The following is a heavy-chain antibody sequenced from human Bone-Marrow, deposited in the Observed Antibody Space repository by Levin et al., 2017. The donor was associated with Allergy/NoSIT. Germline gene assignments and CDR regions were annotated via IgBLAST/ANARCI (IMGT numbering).Heavy chain of an antibody. D-gene: IGHD2-15*01. J-gene: IGHJ6*02. V-gene: IGHV3-33*01. CDR1: GFTFSSYG. CDR3: ARDHHATGVDYYYGMDV. CDR2: IWYDGSNK. Sequence: GESLKISCAASGFTFSSYGMHWVRQAPGKGLEWVAVIWYDGSNKYYADSVKGRFTISRDNSKNTLYLQMNSLRAEDTAVYYCARDHHATGVDYYYGMDVWGQGTTVTVSS.